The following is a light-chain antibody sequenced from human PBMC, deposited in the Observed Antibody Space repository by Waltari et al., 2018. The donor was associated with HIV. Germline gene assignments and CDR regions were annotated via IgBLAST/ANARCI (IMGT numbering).Light chain of an antibody. J-gene: IGLJ2*01. CDR1: YIGRKR. Sequence: YVLTQSPSVSVAPGKPATITCGGDYIGRKRVHWHQQSPGQAQLVVIYNNPLRPSGIPARFSGLNAGDTATLTSSRVEAGDEADYYCQVWDVHSDQMIFGGGTKLTVL. CDR2: NNP. V-gene: IGLV3-21*04. CDR3: QVWDVHSDQMI.